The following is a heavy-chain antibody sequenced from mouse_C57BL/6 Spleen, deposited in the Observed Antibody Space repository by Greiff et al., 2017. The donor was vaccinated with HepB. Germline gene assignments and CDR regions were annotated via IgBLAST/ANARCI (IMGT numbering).Heavy chain of an antibody. CDR3: ASEYLLRSGGFAY. J-gene: IGHJ3*01. Sequence: QVQLQQPGAELVKPGASVKMSCKASGYTFTSYWITWVKQRPGQGLEWIGDIYPGSGSTNYNEKFKSKATLTVDTSSSTAYMQLSSLTSEDSAVYYCASEYLLRSGGFAYWGQGTLVTVSA. V-gene: IGHV1-55*01. CDR1: GYTFTSYW. CDR2: IYPGSGST. D-gene: IGHD1-1*01.